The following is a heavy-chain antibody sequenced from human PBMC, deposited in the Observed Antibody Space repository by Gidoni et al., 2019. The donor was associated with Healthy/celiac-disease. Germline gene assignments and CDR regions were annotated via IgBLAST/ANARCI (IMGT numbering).Heavy chain of an antibody. CDR1: GGSFSGYY. J-gene: IGHJ6*02. Sequence: QVQLQQWGAGLLKPSETLSLTCAVYGGSFSGYYWSWIRQPPGKGLEWIGEINHSGSTNYNPSLKSRVTISVDTSKNQFSLKLSSVTAADTAVYYCARGGFVVVPAAKGGWNYYYYGMDVWGQGTTVTVSS. CDR3: ARGGFVVVPAAKGGWNYYYYGMDV. CDR2: INHSGST. D-gene: IGHD2-2*01. V-gene: IGHV4-34*01.